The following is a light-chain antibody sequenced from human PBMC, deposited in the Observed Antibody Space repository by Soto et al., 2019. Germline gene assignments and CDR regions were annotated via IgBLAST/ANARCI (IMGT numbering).Light chain of an antibody. Sequence: EIVLTQSPATLSLSPGERATLSRRASQSVTTYLAWYQQKPGQAPRLLIYDASNRAPGIPARFSGSGSGTDFTLTISSLEPEDFAVYYFQQRDNWPLTFGGGTKMEIK. J-gene: IGKJ4*01. CDR3: QQRDNWPLT. CDR1: QSVTTY. V-gene: IGKV3-11*01. CDR2: DAS.